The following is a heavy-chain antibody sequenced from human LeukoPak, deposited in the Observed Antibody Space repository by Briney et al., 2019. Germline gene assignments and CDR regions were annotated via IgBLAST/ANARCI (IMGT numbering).Heavy chain of an antibody. V-gene: IGHV4-34*01. J-gene: IGHJ6*03. CDR1: GGSFSGYY. CDR2: INHSGST. CDR3: ARTAGWGGYYYYMDV. D-gene: IGHD3-16*01. Sequence: SETLSLTCAVYGGSFSGYYWSWIRQPPGKGLEWIGEINHSGSTNYNPSLKSRVTISVDTSKNQFSLKLSSVTAADTAVYYYARTAGWGGYYYYMDVWGKGTMVTVSS.